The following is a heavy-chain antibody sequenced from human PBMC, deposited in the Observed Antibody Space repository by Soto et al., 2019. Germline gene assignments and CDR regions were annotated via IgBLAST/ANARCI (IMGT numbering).Heavy chain of an antibody. Sequence: SVKVSCKASGGTFSSYAISWVRQAPGQGLEWMGGIIPIFGTANYAQKFQGRVTITADESTSTAYMELSSLRSEDTAVYYCARVTDWPDGWFDPWGQGTLVTVSS. CDR2: IIPIFGTA. CDR3: ARVTDWPDGWFDP. V-gene: IGHV1-69*13. J-gene: IGHJ5*02. CDR1: GGTFSSYA. D-gene: IGHD3-9*01.